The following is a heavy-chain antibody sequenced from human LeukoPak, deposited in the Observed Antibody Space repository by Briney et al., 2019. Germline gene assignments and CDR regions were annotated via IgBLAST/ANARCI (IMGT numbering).Heavy chain of an antibody. J-gene: IGHJ4*02. CDR3: ARDWKVGATFEIQGPIDY. CDR2: ISSSGSTR. Sequence: GGSLRLSCAASGFTFSDDEMSWVRQAPGKGLEWVSYISSSGSTRYYADSVKGRFTISRDNAENSMYLLMNSLRAEDTAVYYCARDWKVGATFEIQGPIDYWGQGTLVTVSS. CDR1: GFTFSDDE. D-gene: IGHD1-26*01. V-gene: IGHV3-48*03.